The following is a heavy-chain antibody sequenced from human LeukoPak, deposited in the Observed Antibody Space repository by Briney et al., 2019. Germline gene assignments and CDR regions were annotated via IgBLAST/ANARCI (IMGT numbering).Heavy chain of an antibody. CDR3: ARTSLGYCSSTSCSYYYYYMDV. J-gene: IGHJ6*03. CDR2: IIPIFGTA. CDR1: GGTFSSYA. Sequence: SVKVSCKASGGTFSSYAISWVRQAPVQGLEWMGGIIPIFGTANYAQKFQGRVTITTDESTSTAYMELSSLRSEDTAVYYCARTSLGYCSSTSCSYYYYYMDVWGKGITVTVSS. D-gene: IGHD2-2*01. V-gene: IGHV1-69*05.